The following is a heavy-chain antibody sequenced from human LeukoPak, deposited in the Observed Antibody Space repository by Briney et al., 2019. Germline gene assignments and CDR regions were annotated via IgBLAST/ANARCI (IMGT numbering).Heavy chain of an antibody. Sequence: SETLSLTCTVSGGSISSSSYYWGWIRQPPGKGLEWIGSIYYSGSTYYNPSLKSRVTISVDTSKNQFSLKLSSVTAADTAVYYCARDRSPRTGYSSSLDYWGQGTLVTVSS. CDR3: ARDRSPRTGYSSSLDY. CDR2: IYYSGST. D-gene: IGHD6-13*01. J-gene: IGHJ4*02. V-gene: IGHV4-39*07. CDR1: GGSISSSSYY.